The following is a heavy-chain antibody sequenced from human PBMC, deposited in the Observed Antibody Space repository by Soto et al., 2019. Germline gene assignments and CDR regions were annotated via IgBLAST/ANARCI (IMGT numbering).Heavy chain of an antibody. Sequence: SVKVSCKASGGTFSSYAISWVRQAPGQGLEWMGGIIPIFGTANYAQKFQGRVTITADESTSTAYMELSSLRSEDTAVYYCARVPYGGNRVDFDCWGQGTLVTVSS. V-gene: IGHV1-69*13. D-gene: IGHD4-17*01. CDR2: IIPIFGTA. CDR1: GGTFSSYA. CDR3: ARVPYGGNRVDFDC. J-gene: IGHJ4*02.